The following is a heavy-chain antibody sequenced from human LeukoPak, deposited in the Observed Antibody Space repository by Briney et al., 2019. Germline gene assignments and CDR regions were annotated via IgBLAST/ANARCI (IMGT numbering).Heavy chain of an antibody. CDR3: AREAAAGTGYYYYGMDV. V-gene: IGHV3-66*01. D-gene: IGHD6-13*01. J-gene: IGHJ6*02. CDR2: IYSGGST. CDR1: GFTVSSNY. Sequence: GGSLRLSCAASGFTVSSNYMSWVRQAPGKGLEWVSVIYSGGSTYYADSVKGRFTISRDNSKNTLYLQMNSLRAEDTAVYYCAREAAAGTGYYYYGMDVWGQGTTVTVSS.